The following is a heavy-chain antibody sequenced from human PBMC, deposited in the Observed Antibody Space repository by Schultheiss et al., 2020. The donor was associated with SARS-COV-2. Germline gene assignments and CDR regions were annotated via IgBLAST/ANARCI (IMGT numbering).Heavy chain of an antibody. Sequence: SQTLSLTCTVSGGSISSYYWSWIRQPPGKGLEWIGYIYYSGSTNYNPSLKSRVTISVDTSKNQFSLKLSSVTAADTAVYYCARGEQNYYYYYMDVWGKGTTVTVYS. J-gene: IGHJ6*03. D-gene: IGHD6-13*01. CDR2: IYYSGST. V-gene: IGHV4-59*01. CDR3: ARGEQNYYYYYMDV. CDR1: GGSISSYY.